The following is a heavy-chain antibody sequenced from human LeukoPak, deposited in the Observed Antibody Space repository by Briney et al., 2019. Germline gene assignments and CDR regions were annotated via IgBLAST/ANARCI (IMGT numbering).Heavy chain of an antibody. J-gene: IGHJ4*02. D-gene: IGHD6-25*01. V-gene: IGHV3-23*01. CDR1: GFTFSSFS. Sequence: GGSQRLSCAASGFTFSSFSMTWVRQAPGKGLEWVSSIIVSGTTYYADSVKGRFTISRDSFRGTLFLQMDSLRVEDTAVYFCAKGSVGNADFASWGQGALVTVSS. CDR3: AKGSVGNADFAS. CDR2: IIVSGTT.